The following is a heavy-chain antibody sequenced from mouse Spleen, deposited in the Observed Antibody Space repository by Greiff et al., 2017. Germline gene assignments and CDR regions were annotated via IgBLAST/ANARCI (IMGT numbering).Heavy chain of an antibody. CDR3: TRFSNYWFAY. J-gene: IGHJ3*01. D-gene: IGHD2-5*01. V-gene: IGHV1-15*01. CDR2: IDPETGGT. Sequence: VQLQESGAELVRPGASVTLSCKASGYTFTDYEMHWVKQTPVHGLEWIGAIDPETGGTAYNQKFKGKAILTADKSSSTAYMELRSLTSEDSAVYYCTRFSNYWFAYWGQGTLVTVSA. CDR1: GYTFTDYE.